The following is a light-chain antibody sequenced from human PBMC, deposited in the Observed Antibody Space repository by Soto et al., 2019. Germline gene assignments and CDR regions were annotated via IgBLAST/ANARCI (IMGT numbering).Light chain of an antibody. V-gene: IGKV3-15*01. CDR3: QQYDNWPWT. CDR1: QSISDT. CDR2: GAS. J-gene: IGKJ1*01. Sequence: EIVMTQSPATLSVSPGERATLSCRASQSISDTLAWYQQKPGQAPRLLIPGASTRATGFPARFSGSGSGTDFTLTISSLQSEDFAVYYCQQYDNWPWTFGEGTKVDIK.